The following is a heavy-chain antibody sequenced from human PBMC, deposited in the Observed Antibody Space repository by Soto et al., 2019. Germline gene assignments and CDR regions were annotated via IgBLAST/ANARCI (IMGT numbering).Heavy chain of an antibody. V-gene: IGHV3-15*01. CDR3: TTVSHAPF. J-gene: IGHJ6*02. Sequence: EVQVVESGGGLVKPGGSLRLSCVVSGLTFTDAWMNWVRQAPGKGLEWVGRMKSRGAGGTIDYASPVKGRFTISRDDLKNTLYLQMDSLTIEDTAVYYWTTVSHAPFGGQGSTVFVSS. CDR2: MKSRGAGGTI. D-gene: IGHD2-2*01. CDR1: GLTFTDAW.